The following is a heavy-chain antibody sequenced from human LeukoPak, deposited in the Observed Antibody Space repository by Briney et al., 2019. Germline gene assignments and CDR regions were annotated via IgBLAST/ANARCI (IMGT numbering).Heavy chain of an antibody. D-gene: IGHD3-10*01. CDR1: GGSISSGDYY. J-gene: IGHJ4*02. CDR3: ASALPLDYYGSGSPTFDY. Sequence: PSQTPSLTCTVSGGSISSGDYYWSWIRQPPGKGREWIGYIYYSGSTYYNPSLKSRVTISVDTSKNQFSLRLSSVTAADTAVYYCASALPLDYYGSGSPTFDYWGQGTLVTVSS. V-gene: IGHV4-30-4*01. CDR2: IYYSGST.